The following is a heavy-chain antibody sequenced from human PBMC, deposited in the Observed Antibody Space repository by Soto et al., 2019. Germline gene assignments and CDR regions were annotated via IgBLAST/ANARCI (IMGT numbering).Heavy chain of an antibody. D-gene: IGHD3-10*01. V-gene: IGHV4-39*01. Sequence: SETLSLTCTVSGGSISSSSYYWGWIRQPPGKGLEWIGSIYYSGSTYYNPSLKSRVTISVDTSKNQFSLKLSSVTAADTAVYYCASLWFGELSMGPDYYGMDVWGQGTTVTVSS. CDR2: IYYSGST. CDR1: GGSISSSSYY. J-gene: IGHJ6*02. CDR3: ASLWFGELSMGPDYYGMDV.